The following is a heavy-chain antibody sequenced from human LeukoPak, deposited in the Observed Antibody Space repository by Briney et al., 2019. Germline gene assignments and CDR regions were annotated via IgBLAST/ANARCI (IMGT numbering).Heavy chain of an antibody. Sequence: GGALRLSCAATGFTFSSYGMHWVGQAPAKGLEGVAFIRYDGSNKYYADSVKGRFTISRDNSKNTLYLQMNSQRADDTAVYYCSKDLNYYGSGSHGDYWGQGTLVTVSS. J-gene: IGHJ4*02. CDR2: IRYDGSNK. V-gene: IGHV3-30*02. CDR1: GFTFSSYG. D-gene: IGHD3-10*01. CDR3: SKDLNYYGSGSHGDY.